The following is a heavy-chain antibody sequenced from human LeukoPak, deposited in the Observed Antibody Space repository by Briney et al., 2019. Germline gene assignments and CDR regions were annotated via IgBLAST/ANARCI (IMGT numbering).Heavy chain of an antibody. CDR1: GGSISSGDYY. V-gene: IGHV4-30-4*01. CDR3: ARVSSDFWSGWYFYFDY. D-gene: IGHD3-3*01. J-gene: IGHJ4*02. CDR2: IYHSGST. Sequence: PSETLSLTCTVSGGSISSGDYYWSWIRQPPGKGLEWIGYIYHSGSTYYNPSLKSRVTISVDTSKNQFSLKLSSVTAADTAVYYCARVSSDFWSGWYFYFDYWGQGTLVTVSS.